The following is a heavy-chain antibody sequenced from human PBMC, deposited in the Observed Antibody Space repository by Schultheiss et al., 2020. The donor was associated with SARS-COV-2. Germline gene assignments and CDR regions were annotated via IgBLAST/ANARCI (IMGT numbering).Heavy chain of an antibody. CDR2: ISASSAGT. CDR1: GFTFSSYA. CDR3: AKDIFVVMVYADWTVMDV. V-gene: IGHV3-23*01. D-gene: IGHD2-8*01. Sequence: GGSLRLSCAASGFTFSSYAMHWVRLAPGKGLEWVSTISASSAGTYYADSVKGRFTISRDNSKKILYLQMNSLRAEDTAVYYCAKDIFVVMVYADWTVMDVWGQGTTVTVSS. J-gene: IGHJ6*02.